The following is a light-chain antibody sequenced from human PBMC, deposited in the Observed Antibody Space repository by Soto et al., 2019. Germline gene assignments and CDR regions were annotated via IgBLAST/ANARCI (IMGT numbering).Light chain of an antibody. CDR3: QQYENVPLT. CDR1: QDITND. Sequence: DIQMTQSPSSLSASVGDIVTITCQASQDITNDLNWYQQKPGKAPNVLIYEASNLETGVPSRFTGSVSGTDFTFTTSSLQPEDIATYFCQQYENVPLTCRGGTKVEIK. CDR2: EAS. J-gene: IGKJ4*01. V-gene: IGKV1-33*01.